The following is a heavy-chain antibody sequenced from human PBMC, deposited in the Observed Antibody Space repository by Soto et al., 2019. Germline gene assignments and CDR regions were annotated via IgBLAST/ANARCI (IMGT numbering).Heavy chain of an antibody. J-gene: IGHJ5*02. D-gene: IGHD4-4*01. CDR3: ARDIPQRTTVNTDSFDP. V-gene: IGHV3-11*06. CDR1: GVTFSDYY. CDR2: ISSSSSYT. Sequence: PGGSLRLSCAASGVTFSDYYMSWIRQAPGKGLEWVSYISSSSSYTNYADSVKGRFTISRDNAKNSLYLQMNSLRAEDTAVYYCARDIPQRTTVNTDSFDPWGQGTLVTVSS.